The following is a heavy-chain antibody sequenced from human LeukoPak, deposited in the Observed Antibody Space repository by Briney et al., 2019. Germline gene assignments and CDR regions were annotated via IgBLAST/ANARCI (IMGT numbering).Heavy chain of an antibody. CDR3: ARARPDGYLWFDP. CDR1: GGSFRGYN. J-gene: IGHJ5*02. V-gene: IGHV4-34*01. Sequence: SETLSLTCAVYGGSFRGYNWTWIRQPPGKGLEWIGEINHSGSTNYTPSLKSRVTISVDTSKNQFSLKLSSVTAADTAVYYCARARPDGYLWFDPWGQGTLVTVSS. CDR2: INHSGST. D-gene: IGHD3-22*01.